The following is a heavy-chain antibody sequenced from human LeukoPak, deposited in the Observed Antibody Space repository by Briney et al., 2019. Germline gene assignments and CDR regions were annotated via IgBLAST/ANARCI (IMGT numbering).Heavy chain of an antibody. J-gene: IGHJ1*01. CDR2: IIPIFGTA. CDR1: GGTFSSYA. Sequence: ASVKVSCKASGGTFSSYAISWVRQAPGQGLEWMGGIIPIFGTANYAQKFQGRVTITADKSTSTAYMELRSLRSDDTAVYYCAHSGSYSAEYFQHWGQGTLVTVSS. D-gene: IGHD1-26*01. CDR3: AHSGSYSAEYFQH. V-gene: IGHV1-69*06.